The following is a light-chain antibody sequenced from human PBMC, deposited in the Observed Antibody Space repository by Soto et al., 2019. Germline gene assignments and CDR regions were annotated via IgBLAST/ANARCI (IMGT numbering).Light chain of an antibody. CDR3: QKYNSAPLT. V-gene: IGKV1-27*01. CDR2: AAS. J-gene: IGKJ4*01. CDR1: QGISTY. Sequence: DIQMTQSPSSLSASVGGRVTITCRASQGISTYLAWYQQKPGKVPKLLIYAASTLQSGVPSRFSGSGSGTDFTLTISSLQPEDVATYYCQKYNSAPLTFRGGTKVEIK.